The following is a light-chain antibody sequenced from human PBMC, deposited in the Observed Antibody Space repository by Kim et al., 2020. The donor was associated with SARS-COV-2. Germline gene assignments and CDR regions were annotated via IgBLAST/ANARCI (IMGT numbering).Light chain of an antibody. Sequence: AIQLTQSPSSLSASVGDRVTITCRASQGIRNTLAWYQQKPGKAPHLLIYDASNLKSGVPSRFSGSGSGTDFTLTISSLQPEDFAAYFCQQFNTYPFTFGPGTKVDIK. CDR1: QGIRNT. CDR3: QQFNTYPFT. V-gene: IGKV1-13*02. CDR2: DAS. J-gene: IGKJ3*01.